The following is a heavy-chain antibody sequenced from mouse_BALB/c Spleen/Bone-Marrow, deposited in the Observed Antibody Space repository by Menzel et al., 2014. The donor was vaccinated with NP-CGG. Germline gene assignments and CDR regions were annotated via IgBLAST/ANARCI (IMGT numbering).Heavy chain of an antibody. J-gene: IGHJ2*01. CDR2: IRSNANAYTT. CDR1: GFTFTDYY. Sequence: DVMLVESGGGLVQPGGSLRLSCATSGFTFTDYYMHWVRQPPGKALEWLGFIRSNANAYTTESSASVKGRFTISRDNSQNILYLQMNTLRAEDSATYYCARDKGRVFFDYWGQGTTLTVSS. V-gene: IGHV7-3*02. CDR3: ARDKGRVFFDY.